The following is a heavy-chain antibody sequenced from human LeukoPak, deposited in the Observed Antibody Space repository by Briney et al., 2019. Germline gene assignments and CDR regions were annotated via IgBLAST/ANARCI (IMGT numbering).Heavy chain of an antibody. CDR2: INHSGST. CDR3: ASEGFWREDY. CDR1: GGSFSGYY. D-gene: IGHD3-3*01. J-gene: IGHJ4*02. Sequence: SETLSLTCAVYGGSFSGYYWSWIRQPPEKGLEWIGEINHSGSTNYNPSLKSRVPISVDTSKNQFSLKLSSVTAADTAVYYCASEGFWREDYWGQGTLVTVSS. V-gene: IGHV4-34*01.